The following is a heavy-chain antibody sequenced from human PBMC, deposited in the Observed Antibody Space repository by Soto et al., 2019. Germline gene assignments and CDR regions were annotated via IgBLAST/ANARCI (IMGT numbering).Heavy chain of an antibody. V-gene: IGHV4-34*01. CDR2: INHSGST. CDR1: GGSFSGYY. D-gene: IGHD3-3*01. J-gene: IGHJ6*02. CDR3: ARRGTVQQLFWSDYYYGMDV. Sequence: PSETLSLTCAVYGGSFSGYYWSWIRQPPGKGLEWIGEINHSGSTNYNPSLKSRVTISVDTSKNQFSLKLSSVTAADTAVYYCARRGTVQQLFWSDYYYGMDVWGQGTTVTSP.